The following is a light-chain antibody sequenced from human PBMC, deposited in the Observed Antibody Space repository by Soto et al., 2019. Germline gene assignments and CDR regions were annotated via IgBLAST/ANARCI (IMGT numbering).Light chain of an antibody. CDR3: SSYTSGGTNWV. V-gene: IGLV2-14*01. J-gene: IGLJ1*01. CDR1: SSDVGGYNY. CDR2: EVS. Sequence: QSVLTQPASVSGSPGQTITISCTGTSSDVGGYNYVSWYQQHPGKAPKLMIYEVSNRPSGASNPFSGSKSGNTASLTISGLHAEDEADYYCSSYTSGGTNWVFGTGTKVTVL.